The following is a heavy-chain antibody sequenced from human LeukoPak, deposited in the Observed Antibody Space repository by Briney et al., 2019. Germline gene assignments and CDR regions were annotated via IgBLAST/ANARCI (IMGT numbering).Heavy chain of an antibody. J-gene: IGHJ4*02. V-gene: IGHV3-64D*06. CDR3: VKGHYDILTGLLGGFFDY. CDR2: ISSNGGST. CDR1: AFIFSSYA. Sequence: GSLRLSCSASAFIFSSYAMHWVRQAPGKGLEYVSVISSNGGSTYYADSVKGRFTISRDNSKNTLYLQMSSLRAEDTAVYYCVKGHYDILTGLLGGFFDYWGQGTLVTVS. D-gene: IGHD3-9*01.